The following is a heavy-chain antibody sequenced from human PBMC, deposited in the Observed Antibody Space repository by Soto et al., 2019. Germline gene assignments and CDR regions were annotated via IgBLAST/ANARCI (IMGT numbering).Heavy chain of an antibody. CDR3: ARVERGTATTVVDACDI. CDR2: MSHSGGT. J-gene: IGHJ3*02. D-gene: IGHD1-1*01. Sequence: SETLSLTCAVFGGSVNSGNYYWSWIRQPPGKGLEWIGEMSHSGGTHFNPSLKSRVTISVDTSKNQFSLKMSSVTAADTALYYCARVERGTATTVVDACDIWGPGTMVTVSS. CDR1: GGSVNSGNYY. V-gene: IGHV4-61*01.